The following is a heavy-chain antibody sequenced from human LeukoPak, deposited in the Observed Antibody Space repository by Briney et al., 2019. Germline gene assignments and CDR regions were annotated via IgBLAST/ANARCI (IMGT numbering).Heavy chain of an antibody. D-gene: IGHD4-11*01. CDR3: ARGLVHTVTDRILSYYYYMDV. V-gene: IGHV1-2*02. CDR2: INPKSGCT. Sequence: GASVNVSCKASGYTFTGYYMHWVRQAPGQGLEWMGWINPKSGCTNYAQKSQGRVTMTRDTSISTAYMELSRLRSDDTAVYYCARGLVHTVTDRILSYYYYMDVWGKGTTVTVSS. CDR1: GYTFTGYY. J-gene: IGHJ6*03.